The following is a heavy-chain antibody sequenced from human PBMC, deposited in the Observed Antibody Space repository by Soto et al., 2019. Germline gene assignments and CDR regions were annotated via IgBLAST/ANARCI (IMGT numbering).Heavy chain of an antibody. D-gene: IGHD4-17*01. CDR1: GFTFSSYS. CDR3: ARDRRYYDYGGNSYAFDI. Sequence: PGGSLRLSCAASGFTFSSYSMNWVRQAPGKGLEWVSYISSSSSTIYYADSVKGRFTISRDNAKNSLYLQMNSLRDEDTAAYYCARDRRYYDYGGNSYAFDIWGQGTMVTVSS. CDR2: ISSSSSTI. V-gene: IGHV3-48*02. J-gene: IGHJ3*02.